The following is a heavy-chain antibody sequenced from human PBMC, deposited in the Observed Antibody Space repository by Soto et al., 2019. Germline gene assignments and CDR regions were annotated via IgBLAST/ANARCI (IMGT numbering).Heavy chain of an antibody. CDR2: ISAYNGNT. V-gene: IGHV1-18*01. CDR1: GFTFSSYG. J-gene: IGHJ3*02. Sequence: GASVKVSCKASGFTFSSYGISWVGQAPGQGLEWMGWISAYNGNTNYAQKLQGRVTMTTDTSTSTAYMELRSLRSDDTAVYYCAVYGDYDAFDIWGQGTMVTVSS. CDR3: AVYGDYDAFDI. D-gene: IGHD4-17*01.